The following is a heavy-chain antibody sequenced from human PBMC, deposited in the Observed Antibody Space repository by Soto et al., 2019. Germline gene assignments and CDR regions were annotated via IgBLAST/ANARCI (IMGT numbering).Heavy chain of an antibody. CDR2: IRSKANSYAT. D-gene: IGHD4-17*01. J-gene: IGHJ4*02. CDR3: TRPYGGNDYGVMVFDY. V-gene: IGHV3-73*01. CDR1: GFTFSGSA. Sequence: GGSLRLSCAASGFTFSGSAMHWVRQASGKGLEWVGRIRSKANSYATAYAASVKGRFTISRDDSKNTAYLQMNSLKTEDTAVYYCTRPYGGNDYGVMVFDYWGQGTLVTVSS.